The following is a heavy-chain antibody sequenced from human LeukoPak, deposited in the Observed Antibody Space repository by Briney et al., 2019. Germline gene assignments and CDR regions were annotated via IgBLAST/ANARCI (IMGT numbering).Heavy chain of an antibody. V-gene: IGHV4-59*01. CDR1: GGSISSYY. CDR2: IHYSGST. D-gene: IGHD2-21*01. CDR3: ARDIPHYY. Sequence: SETLSLTCTVSGGSISSYYWSWIRQPPGKGLEWIGYIHYSGSTNYNPSLKSRVTISVDTSKNQFSLKLSSVTAADTAVYYCARDIPHYYWGQGTLVTVSS. J-gene: IGHJ4*02.